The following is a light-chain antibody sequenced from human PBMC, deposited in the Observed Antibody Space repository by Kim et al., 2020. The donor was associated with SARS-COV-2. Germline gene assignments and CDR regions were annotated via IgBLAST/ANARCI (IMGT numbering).Light chain of an antibody. CDR2: SAS. CDR1: QSVSSW. CDR3: QQYDTYPYT. Sequence: DFQMTQSPSTLSASVGDRVSITCRASQSVSSWLAWYQQKPGKAPNLLIYSASSLEGGVPSRFSGSGSGTEFTLTISSLQPDDFATYCCQQYDTYPYTFGQGTKLEI. V-gene: IGKV1-5*03. J-gene: IGKJ2*01.